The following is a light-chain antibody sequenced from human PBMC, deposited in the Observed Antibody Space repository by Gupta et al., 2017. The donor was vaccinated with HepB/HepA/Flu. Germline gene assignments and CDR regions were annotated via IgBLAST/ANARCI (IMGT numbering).Light chain of an antibody. J-gene: IGKJ2*01. CDR3: QQHGSSPYT. V-gene: IGKV3-20*01. Sequence: EIVLTQSPGSLSLSPGEGATLSCRATQSVYNNYLTWYQQKPGQAPRLLIYGASTRATGIPDRFSGNGSGTDFTLTISRLEPEDIAVYYCQQHGSSPYTFGQGTKLEIK. CDR1: QSVYNNY. CDR2: GAS.